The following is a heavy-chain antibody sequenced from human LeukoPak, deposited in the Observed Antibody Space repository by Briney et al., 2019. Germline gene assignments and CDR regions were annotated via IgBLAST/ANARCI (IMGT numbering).Heavy chain of an antibody. CDR1: GFIVSHNY. D-gene: IGHD6-13*01. J-gene: IGHJ4*02. V-gene: IGHV3-53*01. CDR2: IYIDGTT. CDR3: ARGPRYSFY. Sequence: QPGGSLRLSCGASGFIVSHNYMTWVRQAPGKGLEWISVIYIDGTTYYADSVKGRFTISRDQANNTLYLQMNTLRDEDTAVYYCARGPRYSFYWGQGTLVSVSS.